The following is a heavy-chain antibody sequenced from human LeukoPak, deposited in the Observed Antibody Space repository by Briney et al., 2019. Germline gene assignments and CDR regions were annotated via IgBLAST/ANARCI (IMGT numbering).Heavy chain of an antibody. D-gene: IGHD3-10*01. CDR3: ARGPSYYYGSGSYFGY. CDR1: GYTFTSYD. J-gene: IGHJ4*02. V-gene: IGHV1-8*01. CDR2: MNPNSGNT. Sequence: ASVKVSCKASGYTFTSYDINWVRQATGQGLEWMGWMNPNSGNTGYAQKFQGSVTMTRNTSISTAYMELSSLRSEDTAVYYCARGPSYYYGSGSYFGYWGQGTLVTVSS.